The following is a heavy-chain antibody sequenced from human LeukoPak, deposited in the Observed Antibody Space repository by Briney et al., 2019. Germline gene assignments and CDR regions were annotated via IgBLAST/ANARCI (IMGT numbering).Heavy chain of an antibody. Sequence: SETLSLTCAVYGGSFSGYYWSWIRQPPGKGLEWIGEINHSGSTNYNPSLKSRVTMSVDTSKNQFSLKLSSVTAADTAVYYCARDNYDNTAIGDWFDPWGQGTLVTVSS. CDR3: ARDNYDNTAIGDWFDP. D-gene: IGHD3-22*01. CDR2: INHSGST. CDR1: GGSFSGYY. V-gene: IGHV4-34*01. J-gene: IGHJ5*02.